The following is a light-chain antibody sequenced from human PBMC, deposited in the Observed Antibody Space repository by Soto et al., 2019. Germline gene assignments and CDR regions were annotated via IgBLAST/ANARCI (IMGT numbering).Light chain of an antibody. J-gene: IGKJ1*01. CDR3: QQYGSSLTWT. Sequence: EIVLTQSPATLSLSPGERATLSCRASQSVISNYLAWYQQRPGQAPRLLIYAASSRATGIPDRFSGSGSGTDFTLSISSLEPEDFAVYYCQQYGSSLTWTFGQGTKVEMK. V-gene: IGKV3-20*01. CDR2: AAS. CDR1: QSVISNY.